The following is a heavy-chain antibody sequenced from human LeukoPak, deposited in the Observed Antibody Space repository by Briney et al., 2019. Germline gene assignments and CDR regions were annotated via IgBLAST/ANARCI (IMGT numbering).Heavy chain of an antibody. CDR3: ARVGYSYGYLDY. D-gene: IGHD5-18*01. Sequence: GGSLRLSCAASGFTFNSYAMSWVRQAPGKGLEWVSTISNSGGSTYYADSVKGRFTISRDDSENTLYLQMNSLRAEDTAVYYCARVGYSYGYLDYWGQGTLVTVSS. V-gene: IGHV3-23*01. J-gene: IGHJ4*02. CDR2: ISNSGGST. CDR1: GFTFNSYA.